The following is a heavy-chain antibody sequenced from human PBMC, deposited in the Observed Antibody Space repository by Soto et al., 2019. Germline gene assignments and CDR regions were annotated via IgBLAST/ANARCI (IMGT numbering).Heavy chain of an antibody. CDR2: IKSKNNGGPI. J-gene: IGHJ4*02. CDR1: AFIFDAVW. V-gene: IGHV3-15*07. Sequence: PGGCLGLPCSAAAFIFDAVWMHWVRKTPVKGLERVGRIKSKNNGGPIDNAAPVIGRFTIPRDDSQNTVYLEINSRKAEATAVHYCARDLPDWGAYAFDNWGQRNLVTVSS. D-gene: IGHD3-9*01. CDR3: ARDLPDWGAYAFDN.